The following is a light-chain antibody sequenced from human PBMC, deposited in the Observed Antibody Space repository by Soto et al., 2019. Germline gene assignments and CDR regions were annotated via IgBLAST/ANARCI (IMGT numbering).Light chain of an antibody. V-gene: IGKV3-20*01. CDR3: QQYSNWPPVT. Sequence: VLTQSPGTLSLSPGDRATLSCRASQSVSTSYLAWYQQKPGQAPRLLIYGASSRATGIPDRFSGSGSGTDFTLTISSLQSEDFAVYYCQQYSNWPPVTFGQGTKVDIK. J-gene: IGKJ1*01. CDR2: GAS. CDR1: QSVSTSY.